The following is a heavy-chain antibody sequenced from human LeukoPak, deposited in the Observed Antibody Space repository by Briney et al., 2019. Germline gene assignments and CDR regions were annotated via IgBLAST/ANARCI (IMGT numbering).Heavy chain of an antibody. CDR3: ARRYGSGSSGTFDY. D-gene: IGHD3-10*01. CDR1: GYTFTGYY. CDR2: INPNSGGT. J-gene: IGHJ4*02. Sequence: ASVKVSCKASGYTFTGYYMHWVRQAPGQGLEWMGWINPNSGGTNYAQKFQGRVTMTRDTSISTAYMELSRLRPDDTAVYYCARRYGSGSSGTFDYWGQGTLVTVSS. V-gene: IGHV1-2*02.